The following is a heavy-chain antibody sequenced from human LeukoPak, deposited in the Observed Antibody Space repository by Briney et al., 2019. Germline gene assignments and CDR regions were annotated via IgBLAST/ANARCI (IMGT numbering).Heavy chain of an antibody. CDR1: GFTFSSYG. CDR2: IRYDGSNK. Sequence: PGRSLRLSCAASGFTFSSYGMHWVRQAPGKGLEWVAFIRYDGSNKYYADSVKGRFTISRDNSKNTLYLQMNSLRAEDTAVYYCAKDPHSGYYYYYMDVWGKGTTVTVSS. J-gene: IGHJ6*03. CDR3: AKDPHSGYYYYYMDV. D-gene: IGHD2-15*01. V-gene: IGHV3-30*02.